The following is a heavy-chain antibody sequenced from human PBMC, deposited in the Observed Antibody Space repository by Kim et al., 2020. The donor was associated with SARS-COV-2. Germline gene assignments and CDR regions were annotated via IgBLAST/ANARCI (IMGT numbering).Heavy chain of an antibody. Sequence: GGSLRLSCAASGFTFSSYSMNWVRQAPGKGLEWVSSISSSSSYIYYADSVKGRFTISRDNAKNSLYLQMNSLRAEDTAVYYCARVFYYDSSRAYGMDVWGQGTTVTVSS. CDR1: GFTFSSYS. V-gene: IGHV3-21*01. CDR2: ISSSSSYI. D-gene: IGHD3-22*01. J-gene: IGHJ6*02. CDR3: ARVFYYDSSRAYGMDV.